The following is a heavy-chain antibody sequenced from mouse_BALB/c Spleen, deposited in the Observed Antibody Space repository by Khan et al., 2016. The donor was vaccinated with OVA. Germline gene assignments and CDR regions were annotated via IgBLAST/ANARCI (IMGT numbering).Heavy chain of an antibody. CDR1: GFSLTDYG. CDR2: IWAGGTT. V-gene: IGHV2-6-5*01. D-gene: IGHD2-10*02. CDR3: AKGVWSCASALDY. Sequence: VQLQESGPGLVAPSQNLSITCTVSGFSLTDYGVSWIRQPPGKGLEWLGVIWAGGTTYYNSALKSRLSISKDNSKSQVFLKMNSLQTDDTAMYYCAKGVWSCASALDYWGQGTTVTVSS. J-gene: IGHJ4*01.